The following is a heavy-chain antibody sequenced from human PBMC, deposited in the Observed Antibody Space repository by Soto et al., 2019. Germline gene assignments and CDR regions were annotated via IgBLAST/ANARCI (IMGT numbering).Heavy chain of an antibody. D-gene: IGHD2-15*01. V-gene: IGHV3-21*01. CDR3: ARVSHCSGGSCYLKGADDAFDI. Sequence: GGSLRLSCAASGFTFSSYSMNWVRQAPGKGLEWVSSISSSSSYIYYADSVKGRFTISRDNAKNSLYLQMNSLRAEDTAVYYCARVSHCSGGSCYLKGADDAFDIWGQGTMVTVSS. J-gene: IGHJ3*02. CDR2: ISSSSSYI. CDR1: GFTFSSYS.